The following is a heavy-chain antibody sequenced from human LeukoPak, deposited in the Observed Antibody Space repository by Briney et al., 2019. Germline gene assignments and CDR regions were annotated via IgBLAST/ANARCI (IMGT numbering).Heavy chain of an antibody. V-gene: IGHV3-33*01. CDR3: ARFRSSSNIDY. D-gene: IGHD6-19*01. CDR2: IWNDGSKS. Sequence: PGGSLTLSCAASGPTFSSYGMRCVRQAPGKGLEWVAAIWNDGSKSNYPDSVKGRFTISREESKNTLFLQVSSLRVEQSAVYYSARFRSSSNIDYWGQEALLTVSS. CDR1: GPTFSSYG. J-gene: IGHJ4*02.